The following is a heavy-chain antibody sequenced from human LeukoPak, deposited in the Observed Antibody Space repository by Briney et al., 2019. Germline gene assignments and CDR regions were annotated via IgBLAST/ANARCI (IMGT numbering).Heavy chain of an antibody. CDR2: ISTDGNTT. D-gene: IGHD3-10*01. V-gene: IGHV3-74*01. CDR1: GFTFSNYW. Sequence: PGGSLRLSCAASGFTFSNYWMHWVRQGSGKGLVRVSRISTDGNTTNYADSVKGRFTISRDNAQNTLYLQMSSLAAEEPAVFYCTRDVGFYGSGSYYRDWGQGSLVTVSS. J-gene: IGHJ4*02. CDR3: TRDVGFYGSGSYYRD.